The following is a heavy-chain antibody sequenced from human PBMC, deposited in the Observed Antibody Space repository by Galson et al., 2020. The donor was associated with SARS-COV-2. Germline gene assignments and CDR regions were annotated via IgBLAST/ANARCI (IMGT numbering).Heavy chain of an antibody. Sequence: ASVTVSCKASGFTFTSSAMQWVRQARGQRLEWIGWIVVGSGNTNYAQKFQERVTITRDMSTSTAYMELSSLRSEDTAVYYCAAVYCSSTSCSDAFDIWGQGTMVTVSS. CDR2: IVVGSGNT. V-gene: IGHV1-58*02. CDR1: GFTFTSSA. J-gene: IGHJ3*02. D-gene: IGHD2-2*01. CDR3: AAVYCSSTSCSDAFDI.